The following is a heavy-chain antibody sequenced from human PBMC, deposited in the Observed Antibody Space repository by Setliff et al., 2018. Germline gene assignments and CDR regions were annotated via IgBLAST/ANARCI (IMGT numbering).Heavy chain of an antibody. V-gene: IGHV4-31*03. Sequence: SETLSLTCTVSGASINSLSWWSWVRQPPGKGLEWVAYTSYTGTTYYNPSLENRLTISVDTSKNQFSLKVHFVTAADTAVYYCARQVWDYYYMDVWGKGTTVTVS. D-gene: IGHD7-27*01. J-gene: IGHJ6*03. CDR2: TSYTGTT. CDR3: ARQVWDYYYMDV. CDR1: GASINSLSW.